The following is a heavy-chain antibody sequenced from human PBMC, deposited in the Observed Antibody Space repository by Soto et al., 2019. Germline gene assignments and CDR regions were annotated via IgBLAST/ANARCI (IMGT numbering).Heavy chain of an antibody. Sequence: QEQLVESGGGVVRPGMSLRLACEGSGFSFSTYGMHWVRQSPGKGLQWVAVIWFDGSNTYYADSVKGRFTICRDNSKNTLYLQMNNLRVEDTALYHCARVEAPLIHSDHYYYGMDVWGQGTKVTVSS. CDR1: GFSFSTYG. CDR3: ARVEAPLIHSDHYYYGMDV. D-gene: IGHD5-18*01. V-gene: IGHV3-33*01. J-gene: IGHJ6*02. CDR2: IWFDGSNT.